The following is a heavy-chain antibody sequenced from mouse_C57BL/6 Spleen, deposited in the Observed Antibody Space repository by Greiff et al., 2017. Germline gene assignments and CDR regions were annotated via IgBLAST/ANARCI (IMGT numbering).Heavy chain of an antibody. V-gene: IGHV7-3*01. J-gene: IGHJ2*01. CDR2: IRNKANGYTT. CDR1: GFTFTDYY. CDR3: ARYTNRLCYFDY. Sequence: EVQLVESGGGLVQPGGSLSLSCAASGFTFTDYYMSWVRQPPGKALEWLGFIRNKANGYTTEYSASVKGRFTISRDNSQSILYLQMNALRAEDRATYCCARYTNRLCYFDYWGQGTTLPGSS.